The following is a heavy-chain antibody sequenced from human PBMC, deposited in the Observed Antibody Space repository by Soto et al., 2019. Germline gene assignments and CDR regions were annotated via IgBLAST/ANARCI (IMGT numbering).Heavy chain of an antibody. D-gene: IGHD6-13*01. Sequence: QVQLQESGPGLVKPSETLSLTCTVSGVSMSNYYWSWIRQPPGKGLEWIGYIYYSGSTYYNPSLEGRLTISADTSKNQFSLKLSSVTAADTAAYYCARHWRGSSWYPGAFDIWGQGTVVTVSS. J-gene: IGHJ3*02. CDR3: ARHWRGSSWYPGAFDI. CDR2: IYYSGST. CDR1: GVSMSNYY. V-gene: IGHV4-59*08.